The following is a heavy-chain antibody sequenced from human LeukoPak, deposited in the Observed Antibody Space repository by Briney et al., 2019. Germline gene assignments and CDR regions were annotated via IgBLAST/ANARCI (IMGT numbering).Heavy chain of an antibody. CDR1: GGTFSSYA. CDR2: IIPIFGTT. CDR3: ARDNSVGDTAWWFDP. J-gene: IGHJ5*02. D-gene: IGHD1-26*01. Sequence: ASVKVSCKASGGTFSSYAISWVRQAPGQGLEWMGGIIPIFGTTNYAQKFQDRVTITADKSTGTAYMELSSLRSEDTAVYYCARDNSVGDTAWWFDPWGQGTLVTVSS. V-gene: IGHV1-69*06.